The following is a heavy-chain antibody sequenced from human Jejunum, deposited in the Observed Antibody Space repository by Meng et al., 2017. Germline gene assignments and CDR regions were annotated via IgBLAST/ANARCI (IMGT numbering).Heavy chain of an antibody. Sequence: QGQVQEAGPGLVRPSGTLSLTCTFSGGSVSSAAYYWNWIRQPPGKGLEWIGYIYYSGGTTYSPSLNSRVTISIDTAKNQVSLKVSSVTAADTAVYYCAHSSSSSSFGFDYWGQGTLVTVSS. CDR3: AHSSSSSSFGFDY. V-gene: IGHV4-61*08. J-gene: IGHJ4*02. CDR2: IYYSGGT. CDR1: GGSVSSAAYY. D-gene: IGHD6-6*01.